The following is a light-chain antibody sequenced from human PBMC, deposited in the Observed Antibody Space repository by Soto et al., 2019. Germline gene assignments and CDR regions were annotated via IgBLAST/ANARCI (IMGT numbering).Light chain of an antibody. CDR1: SSNLGSNY. V-gene: IGLV1-47*01. CDR2: RNT. J-gene: IGLJ2*01. Sequence: QSVLTQPPSASGTPGQRVPISCSGSSSNLGSNYVYWYQQLPGTAPKLLIYRNTQRPSGVPDRFSGSKSGTSASLAISGLRSEDEAEYYCAAWDDSLSGPVFGGGTKLTVL. CDR3: AAWDDSLSGPV.